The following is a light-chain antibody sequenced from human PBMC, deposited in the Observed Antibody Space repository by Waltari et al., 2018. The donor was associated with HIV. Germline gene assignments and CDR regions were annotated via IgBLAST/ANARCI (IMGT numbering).Light chain of an antibody. Sequence: QSALTQPASVSGSPGQSITISCTGTSSDIGSYNRVSWYQQHPGKAPKLMIYDVSNRPSGVSERFSGSKSGNTASLTISGLQAEDEAHYYCSSYTTSSTFFGGGTKLTGL. CDR3: SSYTTSSTF. J-gene: IGLJ2*01. CDR2: DVS. V-gene: IGLV2-14*01. CDR1: SSDIGSYNR.